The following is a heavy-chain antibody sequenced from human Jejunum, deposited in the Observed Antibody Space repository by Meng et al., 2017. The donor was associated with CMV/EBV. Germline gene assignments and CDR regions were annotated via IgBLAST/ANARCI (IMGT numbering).Heavy chain of an antibody. CDR2: ISVDNGNT. CDR3: AHQAVAGTRGWFDP. D-gene: IGHD6-19*01. V-gene: IGHV1-18*01. Sequence: QGQLVQSGAEVKKPGAPVKVSCRASGYTFSTYGITWVRQAPGQGLEWMGWISVDNGNTNYAQKFQGKVTMTRDTSISTAYMELSRLRSDDTAVYYCAHQAVAGTRGWFDPWGQGTLVTVSS. J-gene: IGHJ5*02. CDR1: GYTFSTYG.